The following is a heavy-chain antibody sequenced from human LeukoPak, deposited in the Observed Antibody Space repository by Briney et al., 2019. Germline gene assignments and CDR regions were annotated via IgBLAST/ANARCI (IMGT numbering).Heavy chain of an antibody. CDR1: GFTVSSNY. Sequence: GGSLRLSCAASGFTVSSNYMSWVRQAPGKGLEWVSLIYSGGVTYYADSVKGRFIISRDNSKNTLFLQMNSLRAEDTAVYYCARAPSGWSDYWYFDLWGRGTLVTVSS. V-gene: IGHV3-53*01. J-gene: IGHJ2*01. CDR2: IYSGGVT. D-gene: IGHD6-19*01. CDR3: ARAPSGWSDYWYFDL.